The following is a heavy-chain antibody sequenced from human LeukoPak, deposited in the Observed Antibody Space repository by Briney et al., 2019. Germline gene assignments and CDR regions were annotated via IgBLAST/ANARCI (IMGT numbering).Heavy chain of an antibody. Sequence: PSQTLSLTCTVSGGSISSGGYYWSWIRQPPGKGLEWIGYIYHSESTYYNPSLKSRVTISVDKSKNQFSLKLSSVTAADTAVYYCARARGYSYGFDYWGQGTLVTVSS. D-gene: IGHD5-18*01. CDR2: IYHSEST. CDR3: ARARGYSYGFDY. V-gene: IGHV4-30-2*01. CDR1: GGSISSGGYY. J-gene: IGHJ4*02.